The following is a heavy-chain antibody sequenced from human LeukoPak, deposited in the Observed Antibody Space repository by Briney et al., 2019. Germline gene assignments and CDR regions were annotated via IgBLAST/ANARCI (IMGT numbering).Heavy chain of an antibody. J-gene: IGHJ5*02. Sequence: GGSLRLSCAASGFTFSSYSMNWVRQAPGKGLEWVSHISSSSSTTYYADSVKGRFTISRDNSKNTLYLQMNSLRAEDTAVYYCAKGHARFDPWGQGTLVTVSS. V-gene: IGHV3-48*01. D-gene: IGHD2-2*01. CDR1: GFTFSSYS. CDR3: AKGHARFDP. CDR2: ISSSSSTT.